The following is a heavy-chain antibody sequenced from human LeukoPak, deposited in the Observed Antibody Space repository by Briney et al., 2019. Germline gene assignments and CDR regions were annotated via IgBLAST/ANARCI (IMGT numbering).Heavy chain of an antibody. D-gene: IGHD3-22*01. CDR1: GFTFSSYA. CDR2: ISGSGGNT. Sequence: GGSLRLSCAASGFTFSSYAMSWVRQAPGKGLEWVSAISGSGGNTYYADSVKGRFTISRDNSKNTLYLQMNSLRAEDTAVYYCAKGSDSSGYLYYFDYWGQGTLVTVSS. V-gene: IGHV3-23*01. CDR3: AKGSDSSGYLYYFDY. J-gene: IGHJ4*02.